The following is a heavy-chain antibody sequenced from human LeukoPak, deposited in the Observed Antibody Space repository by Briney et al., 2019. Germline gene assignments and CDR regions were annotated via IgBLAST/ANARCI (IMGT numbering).Heavy chain of an antibody. CDR3: AKRDSSGYYYYFQH. CDR2: INPGDGAT. V-gene: IGHV1-46*01. D-gene: IGHD3-22*01. J-gene: IGHJ1*01. CDR1: GFPFTMYY. Sequence: GASVKVSCKASGFPFTMYYIHWVRQAPGQGFEWMGMINPGDGATTYAQRFRGRVTVTRDMSTTTVYMDLRGLRAEDTAVYYCAKRDSSGYYYYFQHWGQGTLVTVSS.